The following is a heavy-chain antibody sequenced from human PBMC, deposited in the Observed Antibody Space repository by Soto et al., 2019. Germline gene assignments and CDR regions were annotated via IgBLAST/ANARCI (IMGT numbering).Heavy chain of an antibody. CDR2: IYYGGST. V-gene: IGHV4-39*01. D-gene: IGHD3-10*01. CDR3: AGLNLFGEVWGDY. Sequence: QLQLQESGPGLVKPSETLSLNCTVSGGSISSSSYYWGWIRQPPGKGLEWIGSIYYGGSTYYNPSLKSRVTMSVDTSKNQFSLRLTPVTAADTAVYYWAGLNLFGEVWGDYWGQGTLVAVSS. J-gene: IGHJ4*02. CDR1: GGSISSSSYY.